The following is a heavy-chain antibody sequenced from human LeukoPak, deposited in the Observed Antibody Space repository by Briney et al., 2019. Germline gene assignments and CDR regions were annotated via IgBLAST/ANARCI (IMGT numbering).Heavy chain of an antibody. Sequence: GGSLRLSCAASDFSVSTNYMNWVRQAPGKGLEWVSYISSSSSYTNYADSVKGRFTISRDNAKNSLYLQMNSLRAEDTAVYYCARSLLYYYDSSNDYWGQGTLVTVSS. CDR3: ARSLLYYYDSSNDY. CDR2: ISSSSSYT. V-gene: IGHV3-11*03. J-gene: IGHJ4*02. CDR1: DFSVSTNY. D-gene: IGHD3-22*01.